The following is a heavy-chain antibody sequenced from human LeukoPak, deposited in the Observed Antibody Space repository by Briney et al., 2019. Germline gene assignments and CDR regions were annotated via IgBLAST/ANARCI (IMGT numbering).Heavy chain of an antibody. CDR2: IYYSGST. V-gene: IGHV4-59*01. D-gene: IGHD3-3*01. CDR3: ARAQNYDFWSGYYYFDY. Sequence: SETLSLTCTASGGSINGYYWSWIRQPPGKGLEWIGYIYYSGSTNYNPSLKSRVTISVDTSKNQFSLKLSSVTAADTAVYYCARAQNYDFWSGYYYFDYWGQGTLVTVSS. CDR1: GGSINGYY. J-gene: IGHJ4*02.